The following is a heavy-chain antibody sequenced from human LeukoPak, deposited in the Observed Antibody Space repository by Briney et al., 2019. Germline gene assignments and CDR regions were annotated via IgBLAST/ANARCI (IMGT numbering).Heavy chain of an antibody. CDR3: ARERSCSGGSCYKETGGFDP. J-gene: IGHJ5*02. Sequence: PSQTLSLTCAVSGGSISSGGYSWSWIRQPPGKGLEWIGYIYHSGSTYYNPSLKSRVTISVDRSRNQFSLKLSSVTAADTAVYYCARERSCSGGSCYKETGGFDPWGQGTLVTVSS. D-gene: IGHD2-15*01. CDR1: GGSISSGGYS. V-gene: IGHV4-30-2*01. CDR2: IYHSGST.